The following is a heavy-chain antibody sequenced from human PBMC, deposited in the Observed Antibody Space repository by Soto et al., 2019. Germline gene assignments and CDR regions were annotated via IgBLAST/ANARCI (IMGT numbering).Heavy chain of an antibody. CDR1: GGSFSGYY. CDR3: ASPLRSARTPVNADLDGFDL. J-gene: IGHJ3*01. V-gene: IGHV4-34*01. Sequence: SETLSLTCAVYGGSFSGYYWSWIRQPPGKGLEWIGEINHSGSTNYNPSLKSRVTISVDTSKNQFSLKLSSVTAADTAVYYCASPLRSARTPVNADLDGFDLWGQGTMVTVSS. D-gene: IGHD1-1*01. CDR2: INHSGST.